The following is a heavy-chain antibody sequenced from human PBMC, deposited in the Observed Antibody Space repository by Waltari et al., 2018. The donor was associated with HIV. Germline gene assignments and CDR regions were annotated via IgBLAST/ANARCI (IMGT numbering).Heavy chain of an antibody. CDR3: ARAEGGNSGVHFDY. V-gene: IGHV4-61*02. CDR1: GGSISSGSFY. J-gene: IGHJ4*02. CDR2: IYTSGST. Sequence: QVQLQESGPGLVTPSQTLSLTCTVSGGSISSGSFYWNWIRQPAGKGLEWIGRIYTSGSTKYNPSLKSRVTISVDTSKNQFSLKLNSVTAADTVVYYCARAEGGNSGVHFDYWGQGTLVTVSS. D-gene: IGHD2-21*02.